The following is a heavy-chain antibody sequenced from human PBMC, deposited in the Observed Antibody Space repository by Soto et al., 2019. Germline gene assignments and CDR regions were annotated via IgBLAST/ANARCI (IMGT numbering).Heavy chain of an antibody. CDR1: GFTFSSYG. J-gene: IGHJ3*02. D-gene: IGHD1-26*01. CDR3: ARDGMGGATTGRDAFDI. CDR2: IWYDGSNK. Sequence: GGSLRLSCAASGFTFSSYGMHWVRQAPGKGLEWVAVIWYDGSNKYYADSVKGRFSISRDNSKNTLYLQMNSLKAEDTAVYYCARDGMGGATTGRDAFDIWGQGTMVTVSS. V-gene: IGHV3-33*01.